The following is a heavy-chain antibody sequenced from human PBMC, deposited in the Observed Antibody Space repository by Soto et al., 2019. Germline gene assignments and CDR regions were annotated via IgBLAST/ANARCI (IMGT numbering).Heavy chain of an antibody. D-gene: IGHD4-17*01. V-gene: IGHV3-21*01. Sequence: EVQLVESGGGLVKPGGSLRLSCAVSGFTFSIYSMNWVRQAPGKGLEWVSSIRSNSGYIYYADSVKGRFTISRDNAKNSLYLQMNSLRAEDTAVYYCARARDGDPLFDYWGREPWSPSPQ. CDR3: ARARDGDPLFDY. CDR1: GFTFSIYS. J-gene: IGHJ4*02. CDR2: IRSNSGYI.